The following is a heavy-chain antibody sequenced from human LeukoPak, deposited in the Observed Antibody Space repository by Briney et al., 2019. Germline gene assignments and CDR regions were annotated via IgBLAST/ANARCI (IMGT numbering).Heavy chain of an antibody. Sequence: GGSLRLSCAASGFTFSSYWMSWVRQAPGKGLEWVANIKQDGSEKYYVESVKGRFTISRDNAKNSLYLQMNSLRAEDTAVYYCARELATVTSVFDYWGQGTLVTVSS. J-gene: IGHJ4*02. CDR1: GFTFSSYW. CDR2: IKQDGSEK. CDR3: ARELATVTSVFDY. D-gene: IGHD4-17*01. V-gene: IGHV3-7*01.